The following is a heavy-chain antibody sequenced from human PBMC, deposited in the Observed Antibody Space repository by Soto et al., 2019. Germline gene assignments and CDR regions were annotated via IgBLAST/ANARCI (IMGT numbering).Heavy chain of an antibody. CDR1: GGTFSSYA. Sequence: SVKVSCKASGGTFSSYAISWVRQAPGQGLEWMGGIIPIFGTANYAQKFQGRVTITADESTSTAYMELSSLRSEDTAVYYCARGSSSSFSYYYYGMDVWGQGTTVTVSS. CDR3: ARGSSSSFSYYYYGMDV. CDR2: IIPIFGTA. J-gene: IGHJ6*02. V-gene: IGHV1-69*13. D-gene: IGHD6-6*01.